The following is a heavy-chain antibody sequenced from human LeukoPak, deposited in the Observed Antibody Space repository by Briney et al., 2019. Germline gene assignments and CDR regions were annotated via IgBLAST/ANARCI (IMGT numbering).Heavy chain of an antibody. Sequence: QPGRSLRLSCAASGFTFSSYPMHWVRQAPGKGLEWVTVISYDGNIAYYAGSVKGRFTISRDNSKNTLYLQMNSLRAEDTAVYYCAKDIWDWGQGTLVTVSS. D-gene: IGHD3-10*01. V-gene: IGHV3-30-3*01. J-gene: IGHJ4*02. CDR1: GFTFSSYP. CDR3: AKDIWD. CDR2: ISYDGNIA.